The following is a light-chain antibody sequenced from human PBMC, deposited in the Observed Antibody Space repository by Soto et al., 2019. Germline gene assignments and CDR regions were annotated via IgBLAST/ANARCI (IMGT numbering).Light chain of an antibody. Sequence: EIVMTQSPATLSVSPGERVTLSCRASQSISRNLAWYHHKPGRAPSLLIFGASTTASGVPVRFSGSGSGTGVTLTISSLQSEDFAVYYCQQYNDWPPMYTFCQGNKLEIK. CDR3: QQYNDWPPMYT. J-gene: IGKJ2*01. CDR1: QSISRN. CDR2: GAS. V-gene: IGKV3-15*01.